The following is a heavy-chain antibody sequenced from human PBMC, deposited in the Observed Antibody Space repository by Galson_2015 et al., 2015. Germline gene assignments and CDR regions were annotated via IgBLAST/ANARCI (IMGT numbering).Heavy chain of an antibody. D-gene: IGHD6-13*01. CDR2: IYPGDSDT. CDR1: GYSFTSYW. J-gene: IGHJ4*02. V-gene: IGHV5-51*03. Sequence: QSGAEVKKPGESLKISCKGSGYSFTSYWIGWVRQMPGKGLEWMGIIYPGDSDTRYSPSFQGQVTISADKSISTAYLQWSSLKASDTAMYYCARRKEGGKGIAAAGTLFDYWGQGTLVTVSS. CDR3: ARRKEGGKGIAAAGTLFDY.